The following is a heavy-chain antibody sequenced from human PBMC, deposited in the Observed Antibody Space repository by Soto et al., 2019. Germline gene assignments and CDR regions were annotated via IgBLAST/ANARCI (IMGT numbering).Heavy chain of an antibody. CDR1: GFSFSSYS. D-gene: IGHD1-26*01. CDR2: ISSSSSTM. Sequence: EVQLVESGGGLVQPGGSLRLSCAASGFSFSSYSMNWVRQAPGKGLEWVSYISSSSSTMYYADSMKGRFTISRDNAKNSLFLQLNSLRAEDTAVYYCVRDRSGYSRNLGPWGQGTLGTVSS. J-gene: IGHJ5*02. CDR3: VRDRSGYSRNLGP. V-gene: IGHV3-48*01.